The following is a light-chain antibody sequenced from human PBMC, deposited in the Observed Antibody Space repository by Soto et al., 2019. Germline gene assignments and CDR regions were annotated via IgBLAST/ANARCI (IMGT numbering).Light chain of an antibody. CDR1: QSLLYSSNNKNY. CDR2: WAS. V-gene: IGKV4-1*01. J-gene: IGKJ1*01. Sequence: DVVMTQSPDSLAVSLGERATINCKSSQSLLYSSNNKNYLAWYQRKPGQPPKLLIYWASTRESGVPDRFSGSGSGTDFTLTISSLRAEDVAVYYCQQYLSIPRTFGQGTKVEIK. CDR3: QQYLSIPRT.